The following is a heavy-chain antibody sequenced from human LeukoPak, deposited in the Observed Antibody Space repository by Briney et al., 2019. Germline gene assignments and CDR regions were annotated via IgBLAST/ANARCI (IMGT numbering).Heavy chain of an antibody. Sequence: SETLSLTCTVSGGSLSSSTYYWAWIRQSPGKGLEWIASIYNSASTSYNPSLKSRVTISVDTSKNQFSLKLSSVTAADTAVYYCARNSSYSGSFTPRAGFDYWGQGTLVTVSS. CDR3: ARNSSYSGSFTPRAGFDY. CDR1: GGSLSSSTYY. CDR2: IYNSAST. V-gene: IGHV4-39*01. J-gene: IGHJ4*02. D-gene: IGHD1-26*01.